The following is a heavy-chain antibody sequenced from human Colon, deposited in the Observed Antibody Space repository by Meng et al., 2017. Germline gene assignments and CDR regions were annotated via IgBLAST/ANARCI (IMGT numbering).Heavy chain of an antibody. D-gene: IGHD3-16*01. CDR2: IYSGGST. CDR1: XXTVSSNY. CDR3: ARELMLTFDP. J-gene: IGHJ5*02. V-gene: IGHV3-66*02. Sequence: EVXVGGXXGCLVQPGXXLRLSCASXXXTVSSNYMSWVRQAPGKGLEWVSVIYSGGSTYYADSVKGRFTISRDNSKNTLYLQMNSLRAEDTAVYYCARELMLTFDPWGQGTLVTVSS.